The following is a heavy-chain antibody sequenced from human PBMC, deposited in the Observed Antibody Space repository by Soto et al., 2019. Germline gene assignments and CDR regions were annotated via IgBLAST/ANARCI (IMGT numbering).Heavy chain of an antibody. D-gene: IGHD3-22*01. CDR1: GGSSSSGDYY. CDR2: IYYSGST. CDR3: ARDYYDSSGYYETAYYFDL. V-gene: IGHV4-30-4*01. Sequence: SDTRSVAGGSSSSGDYYWSWIRQPPGKGLEWIGYIYYSGSTYYNPSLKSRVTISVDTSKTQFSLKLSSVTAADTAVYYCARDYYDSSGYYETAYYFDLWGQGTLVTVSS. J-gene: IGHJ4*02.